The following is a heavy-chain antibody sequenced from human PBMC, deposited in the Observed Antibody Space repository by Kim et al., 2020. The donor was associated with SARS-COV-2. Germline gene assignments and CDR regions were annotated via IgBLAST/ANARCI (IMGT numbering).Heavy chain of an antibody. V-gene: IGHV1-46*01. J-gene: IGHJ4*02. CDR3: AREKVGPKTGTTPIFDY. D-gene: IGHD1-1*01. Sequence: ASVKVSCKASGYTFTSYYMHWVRQAPGQGLEWMGIINPSGGSTSYAQKFQGRVTMTRDTSTSTVYMELSSLRSEDTAVYYCAREKVGPKTGTTPIFDYWGQGTLVTVSS. CDR1: GYTFTSYY. CDR2: INPSGGST.